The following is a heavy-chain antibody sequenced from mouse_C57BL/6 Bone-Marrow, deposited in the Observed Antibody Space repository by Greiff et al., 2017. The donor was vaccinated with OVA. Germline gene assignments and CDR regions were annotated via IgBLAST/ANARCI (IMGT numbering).Heavy chain of an antibody. J-gene: IGHJ4*01. Sequence: QVQLQQPGAELVRPGSSVKLSCKASGYTFTSYWMDWVKQRPGQGLEWIGNIYPSDSATHYNQKFKDKATLTVDKSSSTAYMQLSSLTSEDSAVYYCAATVVATHYYAMDYWGQGTSVTVSS. CDR2: IYPSDSAT. V-gene: IGHV1-61*01. CDR3: AATVVATHYYAMDY. D-gene: IGHD1-1*01. CDR1: GYTFTSYW.